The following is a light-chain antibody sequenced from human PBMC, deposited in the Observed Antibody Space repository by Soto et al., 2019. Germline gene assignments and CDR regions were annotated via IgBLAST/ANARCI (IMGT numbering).Light chain of an antibody. V-gene: IGKV1-39*01. CDR1: QSISSS. CDR2: GAS. J-gene: IGKJ5*01. Sequence: DIQMTQYPFSLSASVGDRVSITCRASQSISSSLTWYQQKPGKAPKLLIYGASSLQSGVPSRFSGSGSGTDFTLTISPLQPEDFATYYCQQSYSPPITFGQGTRLEIK. CDR3: QQSYSPPIT.